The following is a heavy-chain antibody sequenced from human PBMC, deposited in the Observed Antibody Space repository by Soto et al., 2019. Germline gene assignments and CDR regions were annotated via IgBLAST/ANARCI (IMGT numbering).Heavy chain of an antibody. CDR1: GGTFSSYA. V-gene: IGHV1-69*13. D-gene: IGHD3-22*01. CDR2: IIPIFGTA. CDR3: ARDAPYYYDSSGYLFDY. Sequence: SVKVSCKASGGTFSSYAISWVRQAPGQGLEWMGGIIPIFGTANYAQKFQGRVTITADESTSTAYMEPSSLRSEDTAVYYCARDAPYYYDSSGYLFDYWGQGTLVTVSS. J-gene: IGHJ4*02.